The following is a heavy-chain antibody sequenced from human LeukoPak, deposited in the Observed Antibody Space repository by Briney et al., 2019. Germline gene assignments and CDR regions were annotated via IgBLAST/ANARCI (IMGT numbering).Heavy chain of an antibody. D-gene: IGHD5-12*01. CDR1: GFTFSRFG. CDR2: IRYDGSTQ. J-gene: IGHJ3*02. V-gene: IGHV3-33*07. CDR3: ARAPWINGNDYGEALDI. Sequence: PGGSLRLSCAASGFTFSRFGMFWVRQAPGKGLEWVAVIRYDGSTQSYADSVKGRFTISRDNSKNTVDLQLNSLRADDTAVYYCARAPWINGNDYGEALDIRGQGTMVTVSS.